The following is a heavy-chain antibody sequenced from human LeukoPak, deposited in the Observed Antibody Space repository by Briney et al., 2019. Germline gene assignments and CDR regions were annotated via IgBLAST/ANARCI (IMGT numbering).Heavy chain of an antibody. CDR1: GGTFSSYA. Sequence: GASVKVSCTASGGTFSSYAISWVRQAPGQGLEWMGGIIPIFGTANYAQKFQGRVTITADESTSTAYMELSSLRSEDTAVYYCAQAKAIERCSGGSCYPGGIYYGMDVWGQGTTVTVSS. D-gene: IGHD2-15*01. V-gene: IGHV1-69*13. CDR2: IIPIFGTA. J-gene: IGHJ6*02. CDR3: AQAKAIERCSGGSCYPGGIYYGMDV.